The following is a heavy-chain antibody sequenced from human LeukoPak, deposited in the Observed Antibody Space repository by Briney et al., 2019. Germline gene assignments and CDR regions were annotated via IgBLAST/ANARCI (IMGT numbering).Heavy chain of an antibody. D-gene: IGHD6-19*01. J-gene: IGHJ5*02. CDR1: GGSLSDYY. CDR2: ISHRGYT. Sequence: TSETLSLTCAVSGGSLSDYYWTWIRQSPGKGLEWIGEISHRGYTLYHPSLKSRVTISVDTSKNQFSLKLTSIIVADTAVYYCARGFRANTGWPRGRWFDPWGQGTLVSVSS. V-gene: IGHV4-34*01. CDR3: ARGFRANTGWPRGRWFDP.